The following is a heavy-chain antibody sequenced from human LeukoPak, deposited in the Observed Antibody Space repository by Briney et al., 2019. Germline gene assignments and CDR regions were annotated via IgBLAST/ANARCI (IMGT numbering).Heavy chain of an antibody. CDR2: ISGSGGST. CDR1: GFTFSSYV. CDR3: AKVDVGGWFNY. V-gene: IGHV3-23*01. J-gene: IGHJ4*02. D-gene: IGHD6-19*01. Sequence: GGSLRLSCAASGFTFSSYVMSWVRQAPGKGLEWVSAISGSGGSTYYADSVKGRFTISRDNSKNTLYLQMNSLRAEDTAVYYCAKVDVGGWFNYWGQGTLVTVSS.